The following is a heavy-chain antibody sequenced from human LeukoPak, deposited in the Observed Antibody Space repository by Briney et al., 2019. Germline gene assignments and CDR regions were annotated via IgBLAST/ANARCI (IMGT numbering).Heavy chain of an antibody. Sequence: GRSLRLSCAASGFTFSNYALHWVRQAPGKGLEWVSAISDSGVSTYYADSVKGRFTVSRDNSKNTLYLQMNSLKAEDTAVFYCAKELRRVVAAVVYDYWGQGILVTVSS. V-gene: IGHV3-23*01. CDR3: AKELRRVVAAVVYDY. CDR1: GFTFSNYA. D-gene: IGHD2-2*01. J-gene: IGHJ4*02. CDR2: ISDSGVST.